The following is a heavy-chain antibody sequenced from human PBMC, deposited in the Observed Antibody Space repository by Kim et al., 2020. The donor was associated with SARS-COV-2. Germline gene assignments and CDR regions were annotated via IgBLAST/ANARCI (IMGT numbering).Heavy chain of an antibody. CDR1: GYTFTSYY. CDR3: ASFSMSYYDSSGYSGDAFDI. D-gene: IGHD3-22*01. J-gene: IGHJ3*02. Sequence: ASVKVSCKASGYTFTSYYMHWVRQAPGQGLEWMGIINPSGGSTSYAQKFQGRVTMTRDTSTSTVYMELSSLRSEDTAVYYCASFSMSYYDSSGYSGDAFDIWGQGTMVTVSS. CDR2: INPSGGST. V-gene: IGHV1-46*01.